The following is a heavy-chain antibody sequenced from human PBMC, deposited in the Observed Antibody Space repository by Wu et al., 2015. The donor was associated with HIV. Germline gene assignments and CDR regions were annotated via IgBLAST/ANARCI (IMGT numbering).Heavy chain of an antibody. CDR1: GYTFTGYY. Sequence: QVQLVQSGAEVKKPGASVKVSCKASGYTFTGYYMHWVRQAPGQGLEWMGWINPNSGNTGYAQKFQGRVTITRNTSISTAYMELSSLRSEDTAVYYCAREGLGFDPWGQGTLVTVSS. J-gene: IGHJ5*02. V-gene: IGHV1-8*03. CDR3: AREGLGFDP. CDR2: INPNSGNT.